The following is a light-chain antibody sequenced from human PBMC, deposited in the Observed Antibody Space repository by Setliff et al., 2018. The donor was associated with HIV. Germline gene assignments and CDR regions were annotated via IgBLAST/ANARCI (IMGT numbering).Light chain of an antibody. J-gene: IGLJ3*02. CDR1: SGSIASNY. CDR3: QSYDSSNHWV. V-gene: IGLV6-57*01. CDR2: EDN. Sequence: NFMLTQPHSVSESPGKTVTISCTRSSGSIASNYVQWYQQRPGSSPTTVIYEDNQRPSGVPDRFSGSIDSSSNSASLSISGLKTGDEADYYCQSYDSSNHWVFGGGTKVTVL.